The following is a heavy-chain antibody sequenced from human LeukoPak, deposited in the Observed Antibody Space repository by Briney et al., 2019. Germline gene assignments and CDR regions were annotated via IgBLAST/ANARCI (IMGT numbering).Heavy chain of an antibody. J-gene: IGHJ6*02. CDR3: ARGRRVGYDSYFGMDV. Sequence: SQTLSLTCTVSGGSITSGASLWSWIRQRPGKGLEWIGYIFYSGTTYYNPSLKSRITISRDTSNNQFSLKPSSVTAADTAVYYCARGRRVGYDSYFGMDVWGQGTTVTVSS. V-gene: IGHV4-31*03. D-gene: IGHD3-3*01. CDR1: GGSITSGASL. CDR2: IFYSGTT.